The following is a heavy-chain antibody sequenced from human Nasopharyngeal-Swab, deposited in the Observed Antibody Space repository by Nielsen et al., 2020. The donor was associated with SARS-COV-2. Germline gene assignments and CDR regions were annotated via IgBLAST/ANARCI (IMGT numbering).Heavy chain of an antibody. CDR1: GGSVSNDYYS. J-gene: IGHJ4*02. D-gene: IGHD3-10*01. V-gene: IGHV4-39*01. CDR2: IYSTGTR. CDR3: ARLDSHGSEDF. Sequence: GSLRLSCTVSGGSVSNDYYSWGWIRQPPGKGLEWIGQIYSTGTRQYNPSLRSRVSISIDTYRKRISLTLSSVTAADTAMYHCARLDSHGSEDFWGQGTLVTVSS.